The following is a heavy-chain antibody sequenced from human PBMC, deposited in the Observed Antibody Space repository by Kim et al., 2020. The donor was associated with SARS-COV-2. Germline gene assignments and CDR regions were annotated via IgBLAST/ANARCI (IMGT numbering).Heavy chain of an antibody. D-gene: IGHD4-17*01. V-gene: IGHV4-59*01. CDR3: ARDNYGGYSPYFDY. J-gene: IGHJ4*02. Sequence: YNPSLKRRVAISIDTSKNPFSLQLSSVTAADTAVYYCARDNYGGYSPYFDYWGQGTLVTVSS.